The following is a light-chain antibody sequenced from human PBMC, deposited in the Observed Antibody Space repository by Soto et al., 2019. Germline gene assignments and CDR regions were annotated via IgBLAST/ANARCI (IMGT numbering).Light chain of an antibody. Sequence: EIVMTQSPATLSVSPGERATLSCRASHCVSSYLAWYQQRPGQAPRLLIYGASTRATGIPARFSGSAPGTEFTLTISSLQSEDFAIYYCQQYNNWPLTFGGGTKVDIK. J-gene: IGKJ4*01. V-gene: IGKV3-15*01. CDR2: GAS. CDR3: QQYNNWPLT. CDR1: HCVSSY.